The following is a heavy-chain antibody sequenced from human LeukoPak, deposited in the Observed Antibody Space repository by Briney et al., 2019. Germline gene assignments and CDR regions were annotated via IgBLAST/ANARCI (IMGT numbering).Heavy chain of an antibody. CDR3: ARSRGAGPAAYFDY. Sequence: GGSLRLSCAASGFTFSDEYMSWIRQAPGKGLEWGSYISNSGSYTNYADSVKGRFTISRDNAKNSLYLQMSSLRAEDTAVYYCARSRGAGPAAYFDYWGQGTLITVS. V-gene: IGHV3-11*03. J-gene: IGHJ4*02. CDR2: ISNSGSYT. CDR1: GFTFSDEY. D-gene: IGHD6-19*01.